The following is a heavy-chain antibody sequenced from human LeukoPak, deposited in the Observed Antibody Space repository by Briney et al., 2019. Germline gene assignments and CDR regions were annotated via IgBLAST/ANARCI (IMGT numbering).Heavy chain of an antibody. CDR3: ARDASPDIVVVPAYYMDV. D-gene: IGHD2-2*01. CDR2: ISSSGSTI. Sequence: PGGSLRLSCAASGFNFSDYYMSWIRQAPGKGLEWVSYISSSGSTIYYADSVKGRFTISRDNAKNSLYLQMNSLRAEDTAVYYCARDASPDIVVVPAYYMDVWGKGTTVTVSS. V-gene: IGHV3-11*04. J-gene: IGHJ6*03. CDR1: GFNFSDYY.